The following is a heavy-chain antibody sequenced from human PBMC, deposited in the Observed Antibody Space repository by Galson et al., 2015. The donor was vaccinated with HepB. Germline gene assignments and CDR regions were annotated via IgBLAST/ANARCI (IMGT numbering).Heavy chain of an antibody. CDR3: AKDDDYGDYTLYGMDV. V-gene: IGHV3-30*04. J-gene: IGHJ6*02. Sequence: SLRLSCAASGFTFSSYAMHWVRQAPGKGLEWVAVISYDGSDKYYADSVKGRFTISRDNSKNTLYLQMNSLRAEDTAVYYCAKDDDYGDYTLYGMDVWGQGTTVTVSS. CDR2: ISYDGSDK. CDR1: GFTFSSYA. D-gene: IGHD4-17*01.